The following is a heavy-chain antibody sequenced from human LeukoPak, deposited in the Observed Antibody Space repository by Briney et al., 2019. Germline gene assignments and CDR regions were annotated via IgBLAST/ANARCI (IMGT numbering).Heavy chain of an antibody. J-gene: IGHJ4*02. CDR2: ISSSGSTI. V-gene: IGHV3-48*03. CDR3: ARHSGTTVTRPFDY. D-gene: IGHD4-17*01. Sequence: GGSLRLSCAASGFTFSSYEMNWVRQAPGKGLEWVSYISSSGSTIYYADSVKGRFTISRDNAKNSLYLQMNSLRAEDTAVYYCARHSGTTVTRPFDYWGQGTLVTVSS. CDR1: GFTFSSYE.